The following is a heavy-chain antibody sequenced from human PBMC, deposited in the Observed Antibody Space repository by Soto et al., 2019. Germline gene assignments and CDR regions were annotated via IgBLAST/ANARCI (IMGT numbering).Heavy chain of an antibody. CDR3: ANLLWLGELPHNDAFDI. Sequence: VHLVESGGGVVQPGTSLRLSCAASGFTFSSYAMSWVRQAPGKGLEWVSAISGSGGSTYYADSVKGRFTISRDNSKNTLYLQMNSLRAEDTAVYYCANLLWLGELPHNDAFDIWGQGTMVTVSS. D-gene: IGHD3-10*01. V-gene: IGHV3-23*04. J-gene: IGHJ3*02. CDR2: ISGSGGST. CDR1: GFTFSSYA.